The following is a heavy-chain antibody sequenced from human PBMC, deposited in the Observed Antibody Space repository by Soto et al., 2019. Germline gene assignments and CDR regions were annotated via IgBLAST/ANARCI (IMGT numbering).Heavy chain of an antibody. Sequence: QVQLVESGGGVVQPGRSLRLSCAASGFTFSSYGMHWVRQDPGKGLEWVAVISYDGSNKYYADSVKGRFTISRDNSKNTLYLQMNSLRAEDTAVYYCAKERGYYDILTGYYYFDYWGQGTLVTVSS. CDR1: GFTFSSYG. CDR3: AKERGYYDILTGYYYFDY. J-gene: IGHJ4*02. D-gene: IGHD3-9*01. CDR2: ISYDGSNK. V-gene: IGHV3-30*18.